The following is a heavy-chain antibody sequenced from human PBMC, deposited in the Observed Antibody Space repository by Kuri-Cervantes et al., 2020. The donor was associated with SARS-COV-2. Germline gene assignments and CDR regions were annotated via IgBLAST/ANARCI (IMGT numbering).Heavy chain of an antibody. D-gene: IGHD6-13*01. CDR1: GGTSHSNA. Sequence: SVKVSCKASGGTSHSNAITWVRQAPGQGLEWMGGFSPVLDTPHYAQKFQGRVTLTTDESTTTAFMELSSLKSEDTAVYYCARTIHSSSLDASDLWGQGTLVTVSS. J-gene: IGHJ3*01. CDR2: FSPVLDTP. CDR3: ARTIHSSSLDASDL. V-gene: IGHV1-69*05.